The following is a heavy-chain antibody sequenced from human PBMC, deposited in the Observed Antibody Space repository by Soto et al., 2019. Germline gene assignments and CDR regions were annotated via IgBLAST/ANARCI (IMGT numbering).Heavy chain of an antibody. CDR3: VKDRYKGSSGVMGPGDY. Sequence: EVQVVEFGGGLAQPGKSLRLSCTVSGFTFDEYAMHWVRQAPGKRLEWVAVISWNSAFTGYADSVQGRFIISRDNAKNSVYLEMDSLRGEDTAFYYCVKDRYKGSSGVMGPGDYWGQGTLVTVSS. J-gene: IGHJ4*02. D-gene: IGHD3-16*01. CDR1: GFTFDEYA. V-gene: IGHV3-9*01. CDR2: ISWNSAFT.